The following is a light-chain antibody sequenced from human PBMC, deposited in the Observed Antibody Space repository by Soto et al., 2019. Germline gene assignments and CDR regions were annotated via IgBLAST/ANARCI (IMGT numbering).Light chain of an antibody. CDR3: QQSYSTSIT. CDR2: AAS. CDR1: QTISTW. Sequence: DIQVTQSPPTLSASVGDRVTITCRASQTISTWMAWYQQKPGKAPKLLIYAASSLQSGVPSRFSGSGSGTDFTLTISSLQPEDFATYYCQQSYSTSITFGQRTRPAI. J-gene: IGKJ5*01. V-gene: IGKV1-39*01.